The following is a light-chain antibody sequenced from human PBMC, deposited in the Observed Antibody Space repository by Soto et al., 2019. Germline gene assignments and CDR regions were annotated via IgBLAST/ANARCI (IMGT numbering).Light chain of an antibody. V-gene: IGKV1-39*01. CDR1: QSIANY. Sequence: DIPMTQSPSSLSASVGDRVTITCRASQSIANYLNWYQQKPGKAPELLIYATFGLQSGVPSRFSGSGSGTDFSLTISSLQPEDFATYYCQHTYSTPYTFGQGTKLEIK. J-gene: IGKJ2*01. CDR3: QHTYSTPYT. CDR2: ATF.